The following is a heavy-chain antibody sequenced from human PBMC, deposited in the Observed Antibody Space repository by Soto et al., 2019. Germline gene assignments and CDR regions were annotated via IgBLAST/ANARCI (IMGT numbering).Heavy chain of an antibody. CDR1: GFSLTTPGVH. J-gene: IGHJ4*02. D-gene: IGHD4-17*01. CDR2: IYWDDTE. V-gene: IGHV2-5*02. Sequence: QLTLKESGPTLVKPTQTLTLTCTFSGFSLTTPGVHVGLLRQPPGKALAWLALIYWDDTEVDSPSLENRITITKDTSKSQFVHTLATVDPVYTATDYCVYRDFGDYFFQCWGQGILVNVAS. CDR3: VYRDFGDYFFQC.